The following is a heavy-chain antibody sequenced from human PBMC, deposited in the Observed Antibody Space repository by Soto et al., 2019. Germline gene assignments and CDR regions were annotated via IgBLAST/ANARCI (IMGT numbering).Heavy chain of an antibody. J-gene: IGHJ5*02. CDR2: IYHSGST. Sequence: SETLSLTCAVSGGSIGSGGYSWSWIRQPPGKGLEWIGYIYHSGSTYYNPSLKSRVTISVDRSKNQFSLKLSSVTAADTAVYYCARAVMITFGGVIKVWFDPWGQGTLVTVSS. D-gene: IGHD3-16*02. CDR1: GGSIGSGGYS. V-gene: IGHV4-30-2*01. CDR3: ARAVMITFGGVIKVWFDP.